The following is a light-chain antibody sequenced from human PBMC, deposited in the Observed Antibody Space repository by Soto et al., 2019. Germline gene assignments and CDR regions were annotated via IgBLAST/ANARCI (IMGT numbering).Light chain of an antibody. CDR2: ATS. V-gene: IGKV3-20*01. CDR3: QQFGGSPPRLT. CDR1: QSVSSSY. Sequence: EIVLTQSPGTLSLSPGERATLSCRASQSVSSSYLAWYQQKPGQAPRLLIYATSSRVTGVPDRFSGSGSGTGFTLTINRLEPEDFAVYYCQQFGGSPPRLTFGGGTKVEIK. J-gene: IGKJ4*01.